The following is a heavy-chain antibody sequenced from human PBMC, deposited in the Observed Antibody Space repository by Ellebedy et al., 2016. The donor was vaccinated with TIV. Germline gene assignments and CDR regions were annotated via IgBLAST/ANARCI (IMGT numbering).Heavy chain of an antibody. CDR1: GGSFSGYY. V-gene: IGHV4-34*01. CDR3: ARGNLDYGDYWYFDL. CDR2: INHSGST. J-gene: IGHJ2*01. Sequence: SETLSLTXAVYGGSFSGYYWSWIRQPPGKGLEWIGEINHSGSTNYNPSLKSRVTISVDTSKNQFSLKLSSVTAADTAVYYCARGNLDYGDYWYFDLWGRGTLVTVSS. D-gene: IGHD4-17*01.